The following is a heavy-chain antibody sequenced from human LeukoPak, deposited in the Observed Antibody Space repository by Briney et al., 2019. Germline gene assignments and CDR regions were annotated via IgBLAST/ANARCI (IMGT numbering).Heavy chain of an antibody. CDR1: GFTFSSYW. Sequence: GGSLRLSCAASGFTFSSYWMNWVRQAPGKGLEWVANIKQDGSEKYYADSVKGRFTISRDNAKNSLYLQMNSLRAEDTALYYCAKGKDSNYYYYGMDVWGQGTTVTVSS. CDR2: IKQDGSEK. CDR3: AKGKDSNYYYYGMDV. V-gene: IGHV3-7*03. D-gene: IGHD4-4*01. J-gene: IGHJ6*02.